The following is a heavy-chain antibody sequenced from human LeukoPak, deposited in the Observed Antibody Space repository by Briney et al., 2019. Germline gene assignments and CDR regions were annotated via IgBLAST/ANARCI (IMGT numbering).Heavy chain of an antibody. CDR2: IYYSGST. Sequence: SETLSLTCTVSGDSISSYYWSWIRQPPGKGLEWIGYIYYSGSTNYNPSLESRVTISVDTSKNQFSLKLSSVTAADTAVYYCARAYYDSSGLNFDYWGQGTLVTVSS. J-gene: IGHJ4*02. D-gene: IGHD3-22*01. CDR3: ARAYYDSSGLNFDY. CDR1: GDSISSYY. V-gene: IGHV4-59*01.